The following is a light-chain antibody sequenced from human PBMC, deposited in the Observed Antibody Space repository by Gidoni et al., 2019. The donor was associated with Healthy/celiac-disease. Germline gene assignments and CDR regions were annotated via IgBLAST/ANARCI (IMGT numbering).Light chain of an antibody. CDR2: GAS. CDR1: QSVSIH. Sequence: IVMTQSPATLSVSPGERATLSCRASQSVSIHLAWYQQKPGQAPRLLIYGASTRATGIPARFSGSGSGTEFTLTISSLQSEDFAVYYCQQYNNWPLTFGGGTKVEIK. J-gene: IGKJ4*01. CDR3: QQYNNWPLT. V-gene: IGKV3-15*01.